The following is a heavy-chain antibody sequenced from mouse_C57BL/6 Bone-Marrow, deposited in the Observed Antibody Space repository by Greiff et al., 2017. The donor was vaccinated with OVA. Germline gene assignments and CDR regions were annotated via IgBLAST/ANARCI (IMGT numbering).Heavy chain of an antibody. Sequence: QVQLQQPGAELVMPGASVKLTCTASGYTFTSYWMYWVKQRPGQGLEWIGEIDPSDSYTNYNQKFKGKSTLTVDKSSSTAYMQLSSLKSADSAFYYCARRVLTYFYYWGQGTTLTVSS. CDR2: IDPSDSYT. CDR1: GYTFTSYW. V-gene: IGHV1-69*01. J-gene: IGHJ2*01. CDR3: ARRVLTYFYY.